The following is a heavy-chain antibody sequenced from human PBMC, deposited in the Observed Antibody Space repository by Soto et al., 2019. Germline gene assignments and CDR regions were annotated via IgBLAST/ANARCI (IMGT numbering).Heavy chain of an antibody. Sequence: GGSLRLSCAASGFTFSSYAMSWVRQAPGKRLEWVSALSGSGGSTYYADSVKGRFTISRDNSKDTLYLQMNSLRGEDTAIYYCAKNRDNGYSYGFDSWGQGTLVTVSS. V-gene: IGHV3-23*01. D-gene: IGHD5-18*01. J-gene: IGHJ4*02. CDR2: LSGSGGST. CDR3: AKNRDNGYSYGFDS. CDR1: GFTFSSYA.